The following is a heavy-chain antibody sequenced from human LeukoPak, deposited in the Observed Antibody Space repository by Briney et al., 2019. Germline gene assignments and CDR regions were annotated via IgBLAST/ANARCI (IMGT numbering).Heavy chain of an antibody. D-gene: IGHD2-15*01. V-gene: IGHV3-23*01. CDR2: ISGSGGGT. CDR3: AKGVEYYDY. J-gene: IGHJ4*02. CDR1: GFTFSSSA. Sequence: GGSLRLSCAASGFTFSSSAMSCVRQAPGKGLEWVSAISGSGGGTYYADSVKGRFTISRDNSKNTVYLQVNSLRAEDTAVYYCAKGVEYYDYWGQGTLVTVSS.